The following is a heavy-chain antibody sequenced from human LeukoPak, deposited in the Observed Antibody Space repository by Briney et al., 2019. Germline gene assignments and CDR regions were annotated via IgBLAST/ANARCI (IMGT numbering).Heavy chain of an antibody. V-gene: IGHV4-39*01. CDR1: GDSISTRNYY. D-gene: IGHD2-15*01. J-gene: IGHJ4*02. CDR2: FYYSGST. Sequence: SETLSLTCTVSGDSISTRNYYWGWIRQPPGKGLEWIGSFYYSGSTYYNPSLKSRVTISVDTSKNQFSLKLSSVTAADTAVYYCARYVVVVAATLFAFDYWGQGTLVTVSS. CDR3: ARYVVVVAATLFAFDY.